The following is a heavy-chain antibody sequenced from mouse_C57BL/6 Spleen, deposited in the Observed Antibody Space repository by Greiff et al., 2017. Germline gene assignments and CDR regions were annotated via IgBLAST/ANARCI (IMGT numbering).Heavy chain of an antibody. Sequence: VQLQQPGTELVKPGASVKLSCKASGYTFTSYWMHWVKQRPGQGLEWIGNINPSNGGTTYNEKFKSKATLTVDKSSSTAYMQLSSLTSEDSAVYDCARESSYDYGSSFAYWGQGTLVTVSA. CDR2: INPSNGGT. V-gene: IGHV1-53*01. CDR3: ARESSYDYGSSFAY. J-gene: IGHJ3*01. D-gene: IGHD1-1*01. CDR1: GYTFTSYW.